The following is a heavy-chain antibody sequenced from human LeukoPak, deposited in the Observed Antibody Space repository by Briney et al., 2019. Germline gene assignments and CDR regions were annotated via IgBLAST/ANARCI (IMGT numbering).Heavy chain of an antibody. J-gene: IGHJ5*02. CDR2: IIPIFGTA. D-gene: IGHD4-11*01. CDR1: GGTFSSYA. Sequence: ASVKVSCKASGGTFSSYAISWVRQAPGQGLERMGGIIPIFGTANYAQKFQGRVTITTDESTSTAYMELSSLRSEDTAVYYCARKVATVTTPWFDPWGQGTLVTVSS. V-gene: IGHV1-69*05. CDR3: ARKVATVTTPWFDP.